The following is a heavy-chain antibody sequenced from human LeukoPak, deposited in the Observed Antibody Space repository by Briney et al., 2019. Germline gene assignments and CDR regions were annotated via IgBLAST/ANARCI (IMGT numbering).Heavy chain of an antibody. D-gene: IGHD3-10*01. J-gene: IGHJ4*02. CDR3: ARVPHAMVRGVIIAEFYFDY. V-gene: IGHV3-21*01. CDR1: GLTFSSYS. Sequence: PGGSLRLSCAASGLTFSSYSMNWVRQAPGKGLEWVSSISSSSNYIYYADSVKGRFTISRDNAKNSLYLQMNSLRAEDTAVYYCARVPHAMVRGVIIAEFYFDYWGQGTLVTVSS. CDR2: ISSSSNYI.